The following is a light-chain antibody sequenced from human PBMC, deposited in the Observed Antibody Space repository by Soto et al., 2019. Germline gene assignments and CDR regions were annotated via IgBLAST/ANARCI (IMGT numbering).Light chain of an antibody. CDR2: KAS. CDR3: QQYRFYAT. V-gene: IGKV1-5*03. CDR1: QTISSW. J-gene: IGKJ1*01. Sequence: DIQMTQSPSTLSASVGDRVTITCRASQTISSWLAWYQQKPGKAPKLLIYKASTLESGVPSRFSGSGSGTDFTLTVTSLQPEDYATYYCQQYRFYATFGQGTKVEI.